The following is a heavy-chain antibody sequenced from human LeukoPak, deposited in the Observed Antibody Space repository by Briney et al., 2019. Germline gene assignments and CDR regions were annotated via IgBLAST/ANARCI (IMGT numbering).Heavy chain of an antibody. D-gene: IGHD4-17*01. CDR3: VKATVTSSYFDCFDY. J-gene: IGHJ4*02. CDR2: ISSNGGNT. Sequence: QPGGSLRLSCSASGFSFSICSMHWVRQAPGKGLEYVSAISSNGGNTNYADSVKGRFTISRDNSKNTLYLQMSSLRAEDTAVYFCVKATVTSSYFDCFDYWGQGTLVTVSS. CDR1: GFSFSICS. V-gene: IGHV3-64D*09.